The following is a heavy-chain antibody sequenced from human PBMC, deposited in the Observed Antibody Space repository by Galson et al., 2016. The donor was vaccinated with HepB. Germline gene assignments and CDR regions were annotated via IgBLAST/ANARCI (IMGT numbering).Heavy chain of an antibody. Sequence: SLRLSCAASGFTLSSYAMSWVRQAPGKGLQWVTSISGTGGTTYYADSVKGRFTISRDNSKSTSDLQMNGLRAEETALYYCARDGYNYVPLDSWGQGALVVVSS. D-gene: IGHD5-24*01. CDR1: GFTLSSYA. V-gene: IGHV3-23*01. J-gene: IGHJ4*02. CDR3: ARDGYNYVPLDS. CDR2: ISGTGGTT.